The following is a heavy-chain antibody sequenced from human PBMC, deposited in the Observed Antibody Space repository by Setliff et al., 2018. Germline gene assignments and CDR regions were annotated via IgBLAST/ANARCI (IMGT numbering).Heavy chain of an antibody. CDR2: MSASGTST. J-gene: IGHJ4*02. V-gene: IGHV3-23*01. D-gene: IGHD2-8*02. Sequence: PGASLKISCATSGFTFSSYAMSWVRQAPGKGLEWVSAMSASGTSTYHADSVKGRFTISGDNSKNTLYLQMNSLRAEDTAVYFCAKSPVAYCSGAVCYPFDYWGQGTLVTVSS. CDR3: AKSPVAYCSGAVCYPFDY. CDR1: GFTFSSYA.